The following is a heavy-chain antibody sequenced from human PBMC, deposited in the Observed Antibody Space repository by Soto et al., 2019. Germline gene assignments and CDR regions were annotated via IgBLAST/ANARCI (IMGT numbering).Heavy chain of an antibody. CDR2: IYHSGST. Sequence: SETLSLTCAVSGGSSRSGGYSWSWIRQPPGKGLEWIGYIYHSGSTYYNPSLKSRVTISVDRSKNQFSLKLSSVTAADTAVYYCARAASITMVRGVIISWFDPWGQRTLVTVPQ. CDR3: ARAASITMVRGVIISWFDP. CDR1: GGSSRSGGYS. V-gene: IGHV4-30-2*01. J-gene: IGHJ5*02. D-gene: IGHD3-10*01.